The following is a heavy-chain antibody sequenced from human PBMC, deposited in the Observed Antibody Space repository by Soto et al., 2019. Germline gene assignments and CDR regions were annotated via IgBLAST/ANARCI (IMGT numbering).Heavy chain of an antibody. D-gene: IGHD4-17*01. CDR3: ARDRWFPGDNDYGDYGFDY. CDR1: GYTFTSYA. Sequence: ASVKVSCKASGYTFTSYAMHWVRQAPGQRLEWMGWINAGNGNTKYSQKFQGRVTITRDTSASTAYMELSSLRSEDTAVYYCARDRWFPGDNDYGDYGFDYWGQGTLVTVSS. V-gene: IGHV1-3*01. CDR2: INAGNGNT. J-gene: IGHJ4*02.